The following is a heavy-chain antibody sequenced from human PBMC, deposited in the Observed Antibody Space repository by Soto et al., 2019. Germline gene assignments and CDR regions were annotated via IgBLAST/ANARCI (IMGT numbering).Heavy chain of an antibody. CDR2: ISDSGGNI. CDR3: AARVAQGY. D-gene: IGHD3-3*01. CDR1: GFTFSIYA. Sequence: GGSLRLSCATSGFTFSIYAMNWFRQAPGKGLEWVSAISDSGGNIYYADSVKGRFTISRDNSKNTLYLQMNSLRAEDTAVYYCAARVAQGYWGQGTLVTVSS. J-gene: IGHJ4*02. V-gene: IGHV3-23*01.